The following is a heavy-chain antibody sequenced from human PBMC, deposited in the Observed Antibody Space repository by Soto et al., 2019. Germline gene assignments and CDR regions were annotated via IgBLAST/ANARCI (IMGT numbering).Heavy chain of an antibody. J-gene: IGHJ6*04. Sequence: PGGSLRLSCAASGFTFSGYAMSWVRQAPGKGLEWVSAISGSGGSTYYADSVKGRFTISRDNSKNTLYLQMNSLRAEDTAVYYCAKPPGSSSFFTAMDVWGKGTTVTVSS. CDR3: AKPPGSSSFFTAMDV. V-gene: IGHV3-23*01. D-gene: IGHD6-6*01. CDR2: ISGSGGST. CDR1: GFTFSGYA.